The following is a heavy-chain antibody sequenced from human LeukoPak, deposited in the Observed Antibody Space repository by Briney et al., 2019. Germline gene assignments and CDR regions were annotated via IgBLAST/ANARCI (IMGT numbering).Heavy chain of an antibody. CDR2: IHTSGST. V-gene: IGHV4-4*07. CDR1: GDSISTYY. J-gene: IGHJ4*02. D-gene: IGHD6-19*01. Sequence: PSETLSLTCTVSGDSISTYYWSWIRQSAGKGLEWIGRIHTSGSTNYNPSLRSRVTMSVDTSKTQFSLKVSSVTAADTGMYYCARAPEVSSGWLLDFWGQGSLVTVSS. CDR3: ARAPEVSSGWLLDF.